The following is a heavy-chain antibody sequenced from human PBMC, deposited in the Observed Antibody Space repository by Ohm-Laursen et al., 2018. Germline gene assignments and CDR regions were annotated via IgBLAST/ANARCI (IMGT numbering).Heavy chain of an antibody. CDR2: INPNSGGT. V-gene: IGHV1-2*02. CDR1: GYTFTSYY. J-gene: IGHJ4*02. Sequence: EASVKVSCKASGYTFTSYYMHWVRQAPGQGLEWMGWINPNSGGTSYAQKFQGRVTMTRDTSISTAYMELTSLISDDTAVYYCARQPKNSFDYWGQGTLVTASS. CDR3: ARQPKNSFDY.